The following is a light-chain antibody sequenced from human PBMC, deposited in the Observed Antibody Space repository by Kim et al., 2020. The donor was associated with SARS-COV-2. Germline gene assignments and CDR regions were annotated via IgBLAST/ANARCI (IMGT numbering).Light chain of an antibody. Sequence: ATMNCSASQSIVYRSKNKNCLAWSQQKQREPPKLLMYWESTRESGVPERFSGSGSGTDFTLTIRSLQAEDVAVYYCQQYYRSPPTFGGGTKVDIK. CDR1: QSIVYRSKNKNC. CDR2: WES. J-gene: IGKJ4*01. CDR3: QQYYRSPPT. V-gene: IGKV4-1*01.